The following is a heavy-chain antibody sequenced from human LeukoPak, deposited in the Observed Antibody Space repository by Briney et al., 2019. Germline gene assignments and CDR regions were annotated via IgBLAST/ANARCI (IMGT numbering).Heavy chain of an antibody. CDR2: IKSKNDGAAT. V-gene: IGHV3-15*01. CDR1: GFNFDIAW. Sequence: GGSLRLSCAVSGFNFDIAWMNWVRQAPGEGLEWVGRIKSKNDGAATDYGAPVRGRFTISIDDSKNMLYLQMNSLKTEDTAVYYCVSRDAYKPRCFMDVWGKGTTVTVSS. CDR3: VSRDAYKPRCFMDV. J-gene: IGHJ6*03. D-gene: IGHD5-24*01.